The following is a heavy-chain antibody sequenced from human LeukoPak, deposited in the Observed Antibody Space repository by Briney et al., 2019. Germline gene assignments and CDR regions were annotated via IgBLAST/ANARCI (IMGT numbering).Heavy chain of an antibody. CDR2: INPNSGGT. D-gene: IGHD1-1*01. J-gene: IGHJ4*02. CDR1: TYSFTGHY. Sequence: ASVKVSCKASTYSFTGHYLHWVRQAPRQGLEWMGWINPNSGGTNYAQNFQGRVTMTRDTSISTAYMELSRLRSDDTAVYFCARIVQITGTIPHWGQGNLVTVSS. CDR3: ARIVQITGTIPH. V-gene: IGHV1-2*02.